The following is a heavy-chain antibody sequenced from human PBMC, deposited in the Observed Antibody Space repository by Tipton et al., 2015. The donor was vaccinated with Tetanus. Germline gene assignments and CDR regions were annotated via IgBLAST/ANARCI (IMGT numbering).Heavy chain of an antibody. J-gene: IGHJ4*02. V-gene: IGHV4-39*01. CDR1: GGSISSSSYY. CDR3: ASTRLFVDTAMVERFDY. Sequence: TLSLTCTVSGGSISSSSYYWGWIRQPPGKGLEWIGSIYYSGSTYYNPSLKSRVTISVDTSKNQFSLKLSSVTAADTAVYYCASTRLFVDTAMVERFDYWGQGTLVTVSS. CDR2: IYYSGST. D-gene: IGHD5-18*01.